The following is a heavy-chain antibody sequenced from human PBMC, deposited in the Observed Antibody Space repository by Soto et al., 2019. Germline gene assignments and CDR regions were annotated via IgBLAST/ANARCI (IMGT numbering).Heavy chain of an antibody. CDR2: INPSGGST. J-gene: IGHJ6*02. CDR3: ARDLIWNPAGYYYYGMDV. CDR1: VYTFTSYY. Sequence: ASVKVSCKASVYTFTSYYMHWLRHAPGQWLEWMGIINPSGGSTSYAQKSQGRVTMTRDTSTSTVYMELSSLRSEDTAVYYCARDLIWNPAGYYYYGMDVWGQGTTVTVSS. V-gene: IGHV1-46*01. D-gene: IGHD1-1*01.